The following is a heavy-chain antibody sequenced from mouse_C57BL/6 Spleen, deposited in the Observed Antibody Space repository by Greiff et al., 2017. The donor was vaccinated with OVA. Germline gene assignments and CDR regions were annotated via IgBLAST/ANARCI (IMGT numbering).Heavy chain of an antibody. V-gene: IGHV3-6*01. CDR3: ARGNYCDV. Sequence: EVKLVESGPGLVKPSQSLSLTCSVTGYSITSGYYWNWIRQFPGNKLEWMGYISYDGSNNYNPSLKNRISITRDTSKNQFFLKLNSVTTEDTATYYCARGNYCDVWGTGTTVTVSS. J-gene: IGHJ1*03. CDR1: GYSITSGYY. CDR2: ISYDGSN. D-gene: IGHD2-1*01.